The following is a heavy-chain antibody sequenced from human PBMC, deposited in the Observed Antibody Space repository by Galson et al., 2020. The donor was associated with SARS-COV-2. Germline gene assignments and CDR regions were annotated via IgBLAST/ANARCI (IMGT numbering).Heavy chain of an antibody. CDR3: AREGRIAARHSYYYYYMDV. Sequence: SETLSLTCAVYGGSFSGYYWSWIRQPPGKGLEWIGAINHSGSTNYNPSLKSRVTISVDTSKNQFSLKLSSVTAADTAVYYCAREGRIAARHSYYYYYMDVWGKGTTVTVSS. J-gene: IGHJ6*03. CDR1: GGSFSGYY. D-gene: IGHD6-6*01. V-gene: IGHV4-34*01. CDR2: INHSGST.